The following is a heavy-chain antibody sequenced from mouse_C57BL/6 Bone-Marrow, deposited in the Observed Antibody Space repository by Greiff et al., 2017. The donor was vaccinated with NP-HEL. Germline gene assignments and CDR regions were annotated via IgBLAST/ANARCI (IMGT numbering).Heavy chain of an antibody. D-gene: IGHD1-1*01. Sequence: VKLVESGAELVKPGASVKLSCKASGYTFTEYTIHWVKQRSGQGLEWIGWFYPGSGSIKYNEKFKDKATLTADKSSSTVYMELSRLTSEDSAVYFCARHPLIYYYGSSYAMDYWGQGTSVTVSS. J-gene: IGHJ4*01. V-gene: IGHV1-62-2*01. CDR1: GYTFTEYT. CDR2: FYPGSGSI. CDR3: ARHPLIYYYGSSYAMDY.